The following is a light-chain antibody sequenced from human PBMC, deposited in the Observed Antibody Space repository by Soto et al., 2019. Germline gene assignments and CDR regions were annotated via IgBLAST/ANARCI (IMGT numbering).Light chain of an antibody. V-gene: IGLV2-14*01. J-gene: IGLJ1*01. CDR3: SSYTSSSTLIV. Sequence: QSVVTQPASLSGSPGQSITISCTGTSSDVGGYNYVSWYQQHPGKAPKLMIYDVSNRPSGVSNRFSGSKSGNTASLTISGLQAEDESDYYCSSYTSSSTLIVFGTGTKVTVL. CDR2: DVS. CDR1: SSDVGGYNY.